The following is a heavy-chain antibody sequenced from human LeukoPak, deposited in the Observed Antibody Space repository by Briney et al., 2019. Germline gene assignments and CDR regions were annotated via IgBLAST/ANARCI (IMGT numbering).Heavy chain of an antibody. Sequence: PSETLSLTCTVSGGSFSSGSYYWSWIRQPPGKGLEWIGYIYYSGSTNYNPSLKSRVTISVDTSKNQFSLKLSSVTAADTAVYYCARACCSSTSCYEDYYYYYGMDVWGQGTTVTVSS. CDR2: IYYSGST. CDR1: GGSFSSGSYY. J-gene: IGHJ6*02. V-gene: IGHV4-61*01. D-gene: IGHD2-2*01. CDR3: ARACCSSTSCYEDYYYYYGMDV.